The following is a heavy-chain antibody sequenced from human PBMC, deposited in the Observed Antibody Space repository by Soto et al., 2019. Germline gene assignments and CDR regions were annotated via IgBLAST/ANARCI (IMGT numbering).Heavy chain of an antibody. J-gene: IGHJ4*02. CDR3: ARLLVPEYSSGWEYYIDY. CDR2: IYPGDSDT. D-gene: IGHD6-19*01. Sequence: GESLKISCKGSGYSFTSYWIGWVRQMPGKGLEWMGIIYPGDSDTRYSPSFQGQVTISADKSISTAYLQWSSLKASDTAMYYCARLLVPEYSSGWEYYIDYWGQGTLVTVSS. CDR1: GYSFTSYW. V-gene: IGHV5-51*01.